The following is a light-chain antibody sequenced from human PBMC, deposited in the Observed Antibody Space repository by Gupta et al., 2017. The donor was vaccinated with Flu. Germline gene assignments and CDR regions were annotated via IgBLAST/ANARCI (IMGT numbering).Light chain of an antibody. Sequence: HSALTQPASVSGSPGQSITISCTGTSSDVGAYNSVSWYQQTPGTPPKLMIYEVNKWSSGVSFRFSAYQAGTTASPTISGLQAEDEAYYYCSSYTSSNTDIFGTGTKLTVL. CDR1: SSDVGAYNS. CDR3: SSYTSSNTDI. V-gene: IGLV2-14*01. CDR2: EVN. J-gene: IGLJ1*01.